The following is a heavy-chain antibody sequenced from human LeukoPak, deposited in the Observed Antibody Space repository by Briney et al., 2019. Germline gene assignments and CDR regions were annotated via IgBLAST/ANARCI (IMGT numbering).Heavy chain of an antibody. CDR2: ITWNSGSI. D-gene: IGHD6-13*01. CDR1: GFTFDDYA. J-gene: IGHJ4*02. V-gene: IGHV3-9*01. Sequence: AGASLRLSCAASGFTFDDYAMHWVRQAPGKGLEWVSRITWNSGSIDYADSVKGRFTISRDNAKNSLYLQMNNLRAEDTALYYCAKDMRGAAGLDYWGQGTLVTVSS. CDR3: AKDMRGAAGLDY.